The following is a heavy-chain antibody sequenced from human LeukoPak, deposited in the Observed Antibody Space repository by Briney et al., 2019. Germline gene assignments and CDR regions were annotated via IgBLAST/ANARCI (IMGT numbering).Heavy chain of an antibody. Sequence: PSETLSLTCAVSGYSISSGYYWAWIRQPPGKGLEWIGSMYHSGSTYDSPSLKSRVTMSVDTSKNQFSLKLTSVTAADTAVYYCARQRYCHSTSCYFDYWGQGTLATVSS. CDR3: ARQRYCHSTSCYFDY. D-gene: IGHD2-2*01. V-gene: IGHV4-38-2*01. CDR1: GYSISSGYY. CDR2: MYHSGST. J-gene: IGHJ4*02.